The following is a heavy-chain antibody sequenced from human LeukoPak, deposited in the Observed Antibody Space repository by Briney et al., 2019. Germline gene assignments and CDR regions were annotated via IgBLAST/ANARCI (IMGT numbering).Heavy chain of an antibody. CDR3: GRGHWGLDY. CDR2: ISNSGSSI. CDR1: GFTFSDSH. Sequence: GGSLRLSCAVSGFTFSDSHMTWIRQAPGKGLEWVSYISNSGSSISYADSVKGRFTTSRDNAKSSLYLQMNSLRAEDTAVYYCGRGHWGLDYWGQGALVIVSS. D-gene: IGHD7-27*01. V-gene: IGHV3-11*04. J-gene: IGHJ4*02.